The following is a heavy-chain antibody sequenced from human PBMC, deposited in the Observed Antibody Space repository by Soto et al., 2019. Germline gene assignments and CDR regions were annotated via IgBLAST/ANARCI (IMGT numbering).Heavy chain of an antibody. J-gene: IGHJ4*02. Sequence: PSETLSLTCSVSGGSISRGGYYWSWIRQHPGRGLEWIGYIYYSGNTYYNPSLKSRVTISVDTSKNQFSLKLSAVTAADTAVYYCAGGRVGATTDYFDYWGQGTLVTVSS. CDR2: IYYSGNT. V-gene: IGHV4-31*03. D-gene: IGHD1-26*01. CDR1: GGSISRGGYY. CDR3: AGGRVGATTDYFDY.